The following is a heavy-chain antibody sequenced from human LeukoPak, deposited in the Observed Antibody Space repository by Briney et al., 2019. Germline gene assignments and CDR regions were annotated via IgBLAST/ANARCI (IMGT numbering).Heavy chain of an antibody. V-gene: IGHV3-7*03. J-gene: IGHJ4*02. Sequence: GGSLRLSCAASGFPFSSYSMTWVRQAPGKGLEWVANIKPDGTTKFYVGSAKGRFTISRDNALNSLYLQMNSLRAEDTAIYYCARSIPYGTTWYGRSDYWGQGTLVTVSS. CDR2: IKPDGTTK. CDR3: ARSIPYGTTWYGRSDY. CDR1: GFPFSSYS. D-gene: IGHD6-13*01.